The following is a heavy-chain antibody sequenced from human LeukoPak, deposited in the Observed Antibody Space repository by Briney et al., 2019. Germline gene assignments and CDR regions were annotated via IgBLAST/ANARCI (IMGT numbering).Heavy chain of an antibody. V-gene: IGHV3-74*01. D-gene: IGHD2-21*02. CDR2: INSDGSTT. J-gene: IGHJ3*02. CDR3: ARGSLNAYCGGDCYSDAFDI. CDR1: GFTFSSYW. Sequence: GGSLRLSCAASGFTFSSYWMHWVCQAPGKGLVWVSRINSDGSTTTYADSVKGRFTISRDKAKNTLYLQMNSLRAEDTAVYYCARGSLNAYCGGDCYSDAFDIWGQGTTVTVS.